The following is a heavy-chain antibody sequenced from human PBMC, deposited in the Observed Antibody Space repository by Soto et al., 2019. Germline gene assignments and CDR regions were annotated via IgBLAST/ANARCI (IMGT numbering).Heavy chain of an antibody. Sequence: GESLKISCKGSGYSFTSYWISWVRQMPGKGLERMGRIDPSDSYTNYSPSFQGHVTISADKSISTAYLQWSSLKASDTAMYYCARHGDYSNYYYGMDVWGQGTTVTDSS. CDR1: GYSFTSYW. V-gene: IGHV5-10-1*01. J-gene: IGHJ6*02. CDR2: IDPSDSYT. CDR3: ARHGDYSNYYYGMDV. D-gene: IGHD4-4*01.